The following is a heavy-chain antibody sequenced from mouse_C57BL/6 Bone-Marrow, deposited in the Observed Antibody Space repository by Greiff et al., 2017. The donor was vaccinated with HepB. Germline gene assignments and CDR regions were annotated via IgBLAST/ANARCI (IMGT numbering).Heavy chain of an antibody. V-gene: IGHV1-69*01. J-gene: IGHJ1*03. CDR1: GYTFTSYW. Sequence: QVQLQQPGAELVMPGASVKLSCKASGYTFTSYWMHWVKQRPGQGLEWIGEIDPSDSYTNYNQKFKGKSTLTVDKSSSTAYMQLSSLTSEDSAVYDCARKERYWYFDVWGTGTTVTVSS. CDR3: ARKERYWYFDV. CDR2: IDPSDSYT.